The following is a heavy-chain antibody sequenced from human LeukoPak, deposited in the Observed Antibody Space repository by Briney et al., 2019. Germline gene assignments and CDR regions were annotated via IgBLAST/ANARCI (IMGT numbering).Heavy chain of an antibody. D-gene: IGHD4-11*01. J-gene: IGHJ4*02. Sequence: EASVKVSCKASGYTFTGYYMHWVRQAPGQGLEWMGWINPNSGGTNYAQKFQGRVTMTRDTSISTAYMELSRLRSDDTAVYYCALMTTVTIPQIWGYFDYWGQGTLVTVSS. CDR2: INPNSGGT. CDR3: ALMTTVTIPQIWGYFDY. V-gene: IGHV1-2*02. CDR1: GYTFTGYY.